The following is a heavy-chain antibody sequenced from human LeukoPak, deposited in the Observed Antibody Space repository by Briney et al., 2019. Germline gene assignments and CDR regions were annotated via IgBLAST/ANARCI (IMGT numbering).Heavy chain of an antibody. J-gene: IGHJ4*02. CDR1: GFTFSNDW. CDR2: VASDGVT. Sequence: GGSLRLSWAASGFTFSNDWMHWVRQAPGKGLVWVSRVASDGVTSYADSVQGRFTISRDNTKNTLYLQMNSLRVDDTAVYYCLCIEATTTGLIDHWGQGTLVTVSS. D-gene: IGHD6-13*01. CDR3: LCIEATTTGLIDH. V-gene: IGHV3-74*01.